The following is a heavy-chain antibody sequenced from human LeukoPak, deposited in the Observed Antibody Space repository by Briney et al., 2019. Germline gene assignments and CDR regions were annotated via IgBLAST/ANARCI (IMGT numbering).Heavy chain of an antibody. V-gene: IGHV4-31*03. D-gene: IGHD3-10*01. Sequence: SETLSLTCTVSGGSISSGGYYWSWIRQHPGKGLEWIGYIYYSGSTYYNPSLKSRVTISVDTSKIQFSLKLSSVTAADTAVYYCARDSAYGSGSYPEYWGQGTLVTVSS. CDR3: ARDSAYGSGSYPEY. J-gene: IGHJ4*02. CDR1: GGSISSGGYY. CDR2: IYYSGST.